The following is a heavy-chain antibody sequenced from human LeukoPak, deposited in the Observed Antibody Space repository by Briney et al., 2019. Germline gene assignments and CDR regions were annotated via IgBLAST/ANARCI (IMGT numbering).Heavy chain of an antibody. Sequence: SQTLSLTCTVSGGSISSRSYYWSWIRQPAGKGLEWIGRIYTSGSTNYNPSLKSRVTISVDTSKNQFSLKLSSVTAADTAVYYCASSEMATIWYFDLWGRGTLVTVSS. D-gene: IGHD5-24*01. CDR3: ASSEMATIWYFDL. V-gene: IGHV4-61*02. J-gene: IGHJ2*01. CDR1: GGSISSRSYY. CDR2: IYTSGST.